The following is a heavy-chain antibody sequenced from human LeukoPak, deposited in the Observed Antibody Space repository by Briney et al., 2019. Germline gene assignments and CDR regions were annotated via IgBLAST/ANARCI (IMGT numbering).Heavy chain of an antibody. V-gene: IGHV1-69*05. CDR1: GGNFSSYA. CDR2: IIPIFGTA. Sequence: GSSVKVSCKASGGNFSSYAISWARPAPGQGIEWMGMIIPIFGTANYAQKFQGSVTITTDESPSTAYMELSSLRSEDTAVYYCARDTVPTEYYFDYWGQGTLVTVSS. CDR3: ARDTVPTEYYFDY. D-gene: IGHD4-17*01. J-gene: IGHJ4*02.